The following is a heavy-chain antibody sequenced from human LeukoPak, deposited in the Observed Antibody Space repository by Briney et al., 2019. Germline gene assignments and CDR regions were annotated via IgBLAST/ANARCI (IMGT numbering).Heavy chain of an antibody. CDR1: GFTFSSYW. CDR2: IKQDGSEK. J-gene: IGHJ4*02. CDR3: ARVPRGIFGVVIFDY. D-gene: IGHD3-3*02. Sequence: PGGSLRLSCAASGFTFSSYWMSWVRQAPGKGLEWVANIKQDGSEKYYVDSVKGRFTISRDNAKNSLYLQMNSLRAEDTAVYYCARVPRGIFGVVIFDYWGQGTLVTVSS. V-gene: IGHV3-7*01.